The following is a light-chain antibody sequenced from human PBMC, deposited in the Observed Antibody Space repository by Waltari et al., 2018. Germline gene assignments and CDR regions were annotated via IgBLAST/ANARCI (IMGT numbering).Light chain of an antibody. CDR3: QSYDSALSGVL. CDR1: SSNIGPGYD. J-gene: IGLJ2*01. CDR2: ANT. Sequence: QSVLTQPPSVSGAPGQTVTISCPGSSSNIGPGYDVHWYQQVPGTAPKLLVYANTNRPSGVPDRFSASKSGTSASLAITGLQAEDEADYYCQSYDSALSGVLFGGGTKLTVL. V-gene: IGLV1-40*01.